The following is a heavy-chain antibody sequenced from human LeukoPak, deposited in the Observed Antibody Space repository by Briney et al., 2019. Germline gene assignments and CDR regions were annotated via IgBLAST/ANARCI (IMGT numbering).Heavy chain of an antibody. CDR2: IIPIFGTA. D-gene: IGHD6-19*01. CDR1: GYIFTRYG. J-gene: IGHJ4*02. Sequence: ASVKVSCKASGYIFTRYGISWVRQAPGQGLEWMGGIIPIFGTANYAQKFQGRVTITADKSTSTAYMELSSLRSEDTAVYYCARDQWRVAGTSYYFDYWGQGTLVTVSS. CDR3: ARDQWRVAGTSYYFDY. V-gene: IGHV1-69*06.